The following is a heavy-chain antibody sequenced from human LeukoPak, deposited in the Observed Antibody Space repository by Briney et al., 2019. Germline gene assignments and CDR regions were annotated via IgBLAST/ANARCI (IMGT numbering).Heavy chain of an antibody. J-gene: IGHJ4*02. Sequence: SETLSLTCAVYGGSFSGYYWSWIRQPPGKGLEWIGEINHSGSTNYNPSLKSRVTISVDTSKNQFSLKLSSVTAADTAVYYCARMGARRHSGYGSFLYYFDYWGQGTLVTVSS. V-gene: IGHV4-34*01. CDR3: ARMGARRHSGYGSFLYYFDY. D-gene: IGHD5-12*01. CDR2: INHSGST. CDR1: GGSFSGYY.